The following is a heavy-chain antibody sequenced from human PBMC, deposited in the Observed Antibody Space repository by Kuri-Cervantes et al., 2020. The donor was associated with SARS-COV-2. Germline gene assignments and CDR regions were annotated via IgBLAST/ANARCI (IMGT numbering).Heavy chain of an antibody. CDR2: IYNSGST. D-gene: IGHD2-2*01. Sequence: SGPTLVKPTQTLTLTCTFSGFSLSTSGVGVGWIRQPPGKGLEWMGYIYNSGSTYYNPSLQSRVTISLDTSKNQFSLKLSSVTAADTAVYYCATEGCRNTICYLFDYWGQGTLVTVSS. J-gene: IGHJ4*02. CDR3: ATEGCRNTICYLFDY. V-gene: IGHV4-30-4*08. CDR1: GFSLSTSGVG.